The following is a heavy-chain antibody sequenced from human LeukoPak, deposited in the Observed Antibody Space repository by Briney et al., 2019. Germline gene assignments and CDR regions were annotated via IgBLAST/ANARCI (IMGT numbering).Heavy chain of an antibody. CDR1: GGSISSYY. CDR2: IYYSGST. V-gene: IGHV4-59*01. CDR3: ARGGYSYGYSYFDY. D-gene: IGHD5-18*01. Sequence: PSETLSLTCTVSGGSISSYYWSWIQQPPGKGLEWIGYIYYSGSTNYNPSLKSRVTISVDTSKNQFSLKLSSVTAADTAVYYCARGGYSYGYSYFDYWGQGTLVTVSS. J-gene: IGHJ4*02.